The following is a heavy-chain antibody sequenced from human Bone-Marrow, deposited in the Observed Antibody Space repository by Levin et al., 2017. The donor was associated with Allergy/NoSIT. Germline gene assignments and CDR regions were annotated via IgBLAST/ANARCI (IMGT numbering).Heavy chain of an antibody. Sequence: PGGSLRLSCAASGFTFSSYAMSWVRQAPGKGLDWVSAISGSGTSTYYADSVKGRFTISRDNSMTTPYLQMNSLRAEDTAVYYCAKGAGWVAGAVALIWGQGTLVTVSS. CDR1: GFTFSSYA. CDR3: AKGAGWVAGAVALI. D-gene: IGHD6-19*01. CDR2: ISGSGTST. V-gene: IGHV3-23*01. J-gene: IGHJ4*02.